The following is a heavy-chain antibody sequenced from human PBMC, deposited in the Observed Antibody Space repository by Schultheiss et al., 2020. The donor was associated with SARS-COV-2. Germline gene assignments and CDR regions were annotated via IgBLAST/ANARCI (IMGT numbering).Heavy chain of an antibody. CDR2: IIPIFGTA. V-gene: IGHV1-69*13. Sequence: SVKVSCKASGGTFSSYAISWVRQAPGQGLEWMGGIIPIFGTANYAQKFQGRVTITADESTSTAYMELSSLRSEDTAVYYCAREPLHDYGDYGYFDLWGRGTLVTVSS. CDR1: GGTFSSYA. J-gene: IGHJ2*01. D-gene: IGHD4-17*01. CDR3: AREPLHDYGDYGYFDL.